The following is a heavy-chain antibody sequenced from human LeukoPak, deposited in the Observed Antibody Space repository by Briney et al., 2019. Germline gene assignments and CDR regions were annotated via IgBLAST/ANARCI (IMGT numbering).Heavy chain of an antibody. V-gene: IGHV3-9*01. CDR3: AKDMGDY. CDR1: GFTFDDYA. D-gene: IGHD1-26*01. Sequence: GGSLRLSCAASGFTFDDYAMHWVRQAPGKGLEWVSGISWNSGSIGYADSVKGRFTISRDNAKNSLYLQMNSLRAEDTALYYCAKDMGDYWGQGTLVTVSS. CDR2: ISWNSGSI. J-gene: IGHJ4*02.